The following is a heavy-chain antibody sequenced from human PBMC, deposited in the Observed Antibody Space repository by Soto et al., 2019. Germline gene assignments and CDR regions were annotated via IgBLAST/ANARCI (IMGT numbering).Heavy chain of an antibody. J-gene: IGHJ6*02. CDR3: ARDKPILTGSYYGTDV. V-gene: IGHV1-2*04. CDR2: INPNSGGT. Sequence: ASVKVSCKASGYAVTGYYMHWVRQAPGQGLEWMGWINPNSGGTNYARKFLGWVTMTRDTSISTAYMELSRLRSDDTAVYYCARDKPILTGSYYGTDVRGQGTTVTVSS. D-gene: IGHD3-9*01. CDR1: GYAVTGYY.